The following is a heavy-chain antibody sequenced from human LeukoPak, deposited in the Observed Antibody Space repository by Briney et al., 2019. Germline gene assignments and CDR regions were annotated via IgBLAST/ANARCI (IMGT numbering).Heavy chain of an antibody. J-gene: IGHJ4*02. CDR3: ARDKASSGWYYFEY. V-gene: IGHV3-48*01. CDR2: ISSTSDII. CDR1: GFSLSHYC. D-gene: IGHD6-19*01. Sequence: GGSLRLSCAASGFSLSHYCMNWLRQAPGKGLEWISFISSTSDIIYYADSVKGRFTASRDNARNTLYLQMHSLRAEDTSVYYCARDKASSGWYYFEYWGQGALVTVSS.